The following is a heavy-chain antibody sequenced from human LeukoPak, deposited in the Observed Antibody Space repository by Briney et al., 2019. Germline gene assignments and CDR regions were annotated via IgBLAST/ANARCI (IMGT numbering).Heavy chain of an antibody. D-gene: IGHD1-1*01. Sequence: PSETLSLTCTVSGGSLSSYYWSWIRQPPGKGLEWIGHISYSGRTDYNPSLKSRLTILLDTSMDQFSLKLTSVTAADTAVYYCARVGNWNFDYWGQGILVTVSS. CDR3: ARVGNWNFDY. V-gene: IGHV4-59*01. CDR1: GGSLSSYY. J-gene: IGHJ4*02. CDR2: ISYSGRT.